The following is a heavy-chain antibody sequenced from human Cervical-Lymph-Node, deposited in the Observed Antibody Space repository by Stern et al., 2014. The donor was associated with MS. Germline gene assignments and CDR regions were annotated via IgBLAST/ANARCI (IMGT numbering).Heavy chain of an antibody. V-gene: IGHV3-30*01. J-gene: IGHJ4*02. Sequence: VQLVESGGGVVQPGRSLRLSCAASGFTFSSYAMHWVRQAPGKGLEWVAVISYDGSNKYYADSVKGRVTISRDNSKNTLYLQMNSLRAEDTAVYYCARDSGYYDSSGYSYYFDYWGQGTLVTVSS. CDR2: ISYDGSNK. CDR1: GFTFSSYA. D-gene: IGHD3-22*01. CDR3: ARDSGYYDSSGYSYYFDY.